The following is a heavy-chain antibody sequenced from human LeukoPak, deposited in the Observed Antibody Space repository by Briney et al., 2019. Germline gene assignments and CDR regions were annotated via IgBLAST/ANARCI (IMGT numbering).Heavy chain of an antibody. V-gene: IGHV3-72*01. D-gene: IGHD1-7*01. CDR3: VRRNYVAFDI. CDR2: TQNKANSYTM. CDR1: GFIVSDQY. Sequence: GGSLRLSCAVSGFIVSDQYMDWVRQAPGKGLEWVGRTQNKANSYTMDYAASVRGRFTISRDDSKNSLSLQMNSLKTEDTAVYYCVRRNYVAFDIWGQGTMVIVSS. J-gene: IGHJ3*02.